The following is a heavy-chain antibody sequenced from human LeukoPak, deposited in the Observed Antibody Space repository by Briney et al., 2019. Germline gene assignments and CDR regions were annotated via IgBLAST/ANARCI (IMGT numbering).Heavy chain of an antibody. CDR2: ISAYNGNT. V-gene: IGHV1-18*04. J-gene: IGHJ4*02. CDR1: GYTFTGYY. CDR3: AGAGSSSWSISGEGFDY. D-gene: IGHD6-13*01. Sequence: ASVKVSCKASGYTFTGYYMHWVRQAPGQGLEWMGWISAYNGNTNYAQKLQGRVTMTTDTSTSTAYMELRSLRSDDTAVYYCAGAGSSSWSISGEGFDYWGQGTLVTVSS.